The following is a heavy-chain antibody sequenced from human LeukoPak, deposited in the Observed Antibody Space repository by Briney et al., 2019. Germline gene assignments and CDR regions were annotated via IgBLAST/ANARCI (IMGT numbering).Heavy chain of an antibody. CDR1: GGSISSSIW. V-gene: IGHV4-4*02. CDR2: IYHSGSA. CDR3: ARDNGRYFSGMDV. Sequence: SGTLSLTCAVSGGSISSSIWWSWVRQPPGKGLEWIGEIYHSGSANYNPSLKNRVTISVDKSKNQFSLKLSSVTAADTAVYYCARDNGRYFSGMDVWGQGTTVTVSS. J-gene: IGHJ6*02. D-gene: IGHD3-9*01.